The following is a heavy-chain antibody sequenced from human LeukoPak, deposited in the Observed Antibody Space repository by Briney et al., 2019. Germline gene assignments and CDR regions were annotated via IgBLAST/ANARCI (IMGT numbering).Heavy chain of an antibody. D-gene: IGHD3-22*01. V-gene: IGHV1-69*04. J-gene: IGHJ4*02. CDR1: GGTFSSYT. CDR2: IIPTLGIG. Sequence: SXXVSCKASGGTFSSYTISWVRQAPGQGLEWMGRIIPTLGIGNYAQKFQGRVTITADKSTSTAYMELSSLRSEDTAVYYCARDRGDYYDSSGYYYVSYWGQGTLVTVSS. CDR3: ARDRGDYYDSSGYYYVSY.